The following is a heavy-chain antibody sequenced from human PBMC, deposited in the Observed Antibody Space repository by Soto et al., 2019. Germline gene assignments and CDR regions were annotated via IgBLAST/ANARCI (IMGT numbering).Heavy chain of an antibody. CDR1: GYIFVNYG. V-gene: IGHV1-18*01. CDR3: VMVDTYFTPTPQDV. D-gene: IGHD5-18*01. CDR2: ISPYTGNT. J-gene: IGHJ6*02. Sequence: QVQLVQSGDEVKKPGASVKVSCKASGYIFVNYGIAWVRQAPGQGLEWMGWISPYTGNTHSAAKIQGRHTMTTDTSTSTAYMDLGSLTSDDTGVYYCVMVDTYFTPTPQDVWGQGTTVTGSS.